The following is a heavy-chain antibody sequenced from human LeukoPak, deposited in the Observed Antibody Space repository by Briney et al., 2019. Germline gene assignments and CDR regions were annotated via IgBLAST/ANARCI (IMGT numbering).Heavy chain of an antibody. CDR2: INPNSGAT. CDR1: GYTFTGYY. CDR3: ARGIWYGSGSPPFDY. V-gene: IGHV1-2*02. D-gene: IGHD3-10*01. J-gene: IGHJ4*02. Sequence: ASVKASCKASGYTFTGYYVHWVRQAPGQGLEWMGWINPNSGATNYAQKFQGRITMARDTSISTAYMELSRLRSDDTAVYYCARGIWYGSGSPPFDYWGQGTLVTVSS.